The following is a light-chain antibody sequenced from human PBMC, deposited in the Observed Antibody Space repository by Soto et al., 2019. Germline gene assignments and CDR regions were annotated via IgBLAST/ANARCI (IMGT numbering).Light chain of an antibody. V-gene: IGKV3D-15*01. CDR1: QGVSRH. CDR3: QQYHQWPLT. J-gene: IGKJ4*01. Sequence: EIVMTQSPAPLSLSPGEIATLSCRASQGVSRHLAWYQQKPGQAPRLLIYAASTRAAGVPARFSGSGSGTEFTLTISSLQSEDFTVYYCQQYHQWPLTFGGGTKVEI. CDR2: AAS.